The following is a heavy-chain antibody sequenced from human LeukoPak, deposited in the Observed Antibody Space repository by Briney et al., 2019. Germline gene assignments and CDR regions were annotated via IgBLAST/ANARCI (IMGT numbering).Heavy chain of an antibody. CDR3: ARGRSPSRQYSRHGSYYFDY. CDR1: GGSISSSSCY. CDR2: INHSGST. Sequence: SETLSLTCTVSGGSISSSSCYWSWIRQPPGKGLEWIGEINHSGSTNYNPSLKSRVTISVDTSKNQFSLKLSSVTAADTAVYYCARGRSPSRQYSRHGSYYFDYWGQGTLVTVSS. V-gene: IGHV4-39*07. D-gene: IGHD6-6*01. J-gene: IGHJ4*02.